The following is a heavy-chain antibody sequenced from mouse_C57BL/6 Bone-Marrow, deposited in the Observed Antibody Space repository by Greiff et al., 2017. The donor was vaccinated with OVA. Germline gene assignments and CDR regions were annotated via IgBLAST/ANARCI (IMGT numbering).Heavy chain of an antibody. Sequence: DVKLVESGGGLVKPGGSLKLSCAASGFTFSDYGMHWVRQAPEKGLEWVAYISSGSSTIYYADTVKGRFPISRDNAKNTLFLQMTSLRSEDTAMYYCARPHDYDPYAMDYWGQGTSVTVSS. CDR1: GFTFSDYG. CDR2: ISSGSSTI. V-gene: IGHV5-17*01. D-gene: IGHD2-4*01. CDR3: ARPHDYDPYAMDY. J-gene: IGHJ4*01.